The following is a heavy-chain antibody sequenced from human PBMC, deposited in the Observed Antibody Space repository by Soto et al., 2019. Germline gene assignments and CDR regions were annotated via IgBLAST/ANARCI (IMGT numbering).Heavy chain of an antibody. CDR1: GYTFTGYY. V-gene: IGHV1-2*04. CDR3: ARGITMVRGVLLDAFDI. J-gene: IGHJ3*02. Sequence: QVQLVQSGAEVKKPGASVKVSCKASGYTFTGYYMHWVRQAPGQELEWMGWINPNSGGTNYAQKFQGWVTMTRDTSISTAYMELSRLRSDDTAVYYCARGITMVRGVLLDAFDIWGQGTMVTVSS. CDR2: INPNSGGT. D-gene: IGHD3-10*01.